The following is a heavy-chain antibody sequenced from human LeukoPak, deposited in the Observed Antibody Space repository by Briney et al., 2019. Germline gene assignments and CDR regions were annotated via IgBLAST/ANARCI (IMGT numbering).Heavy chain of an antibody. CDR2: ISAYNGNT. Sequence: ASVKVSCKASGYTFTSYGISWVRQAPGQGLEWMGWISAYNGNTNYAQKLQGRVTMTTDTSTSTAYMELRSLRSDDTAVYYCARGAAIVVVPVSSFDYWGQGTLVTVSS. CDR3: ARGAAIVVVPVSSFDY. D-gene: IGHD2-2*01. V-gene: IGHV1-18*01. CDR1: GYTFTSYG. J-gene: IGHJ4*02.